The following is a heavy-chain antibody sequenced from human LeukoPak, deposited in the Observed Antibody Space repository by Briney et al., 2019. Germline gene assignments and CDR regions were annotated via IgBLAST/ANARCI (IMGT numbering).Heavy chain of an antibody. Sequence: ASVKVSCKASGGTFSSYAISWVRQAPRQGLEWMGGIIPIFGTANYAQKFQGRVTITADESTSTAYMELSSLRSEDTAVYYCARQSIPPGYFDLWGRGTLVTVSS. CDR3: ARQSIPPGYFDL. CDR1: GGTFSSYA. V-gene: IGHV1-69*13. J-gene: IGHJ2*01. CDR2: IIPIFGTA. D-gene: IGHD6-6*01.